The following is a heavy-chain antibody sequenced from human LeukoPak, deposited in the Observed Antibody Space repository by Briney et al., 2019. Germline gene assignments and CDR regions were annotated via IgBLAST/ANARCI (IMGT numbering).Heavy chain of an antibody. Sequence: GGSLRLSCAASGFTYSHYGMDWVRQAPGKGLEWVAVIWSGGTEKYYRDAVKGRFTISRDNSRSTLYLQMHSLRGEDTAVYYCAKDAQRGFDYSNSLEYWGQGTLVTVSS. CDR2: IWSGGTEK. J-gene: IGHJ4*02. D-gene: IGHD4-11*01. CDR1: GFTYSHYG. V-gene: IGHV3-33*06. CDR3: AKDAQRGFDYSNSLEY.